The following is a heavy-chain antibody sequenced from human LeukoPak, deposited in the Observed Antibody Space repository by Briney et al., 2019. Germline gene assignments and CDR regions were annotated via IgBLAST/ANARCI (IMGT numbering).Heavy chain of an antibody. CDR2: IKHSGSI. D-gene: IGHD4-17*01. Sequence: SETLSLTCAVYGGSFSGYYWTWIRQPPGKGLEWIGEIKHSGSINYNPSLKSRVTISVGTSKNQFSLKLSSVTAAGTAVYYCARERGFNDYGDYDYYYYYMDVWGKGTTVTVSS. CDR3: ARERGFNDYGDYDYYYYYMDV. CDR1: GGSFSGYY. V-gene: IGHV4-34*01. J-gene: IGHJ6*03.